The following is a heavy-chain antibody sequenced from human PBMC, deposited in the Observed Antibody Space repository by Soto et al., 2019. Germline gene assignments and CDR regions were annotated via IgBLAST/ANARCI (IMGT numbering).Heavy chain of an antibody. D-gene: IGHD6-13*01. CDR2: IYYSGST. V-gene: IGHV4-30-4*01. J-gene: IGHJ4*02. Sequence: PSETLSLTCTVSGGSISSGDYYWSWIRQPPGKGLEWIGYIYYSGSTYYNPSLKSRVTISVDTSKNQFSLKLSSVTAADTAVYCCASHRDSSSWYDYWGQGTLVTVSS. CDR3: ASHRDSSSWYDY. CDR1: GGSISSGDYY.